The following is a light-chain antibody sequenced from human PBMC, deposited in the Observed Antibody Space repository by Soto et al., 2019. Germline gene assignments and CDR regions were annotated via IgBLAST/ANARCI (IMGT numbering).Light chain of an antibody. CDR3: QQTYTTPWT. V-gene: IGKV1-39*01. CDR1: QSINSY. CDR2: AAS. Sequence: DIPMTQSPSSLSASVGDRVTITCRASQSINSYLNWYQQKPGKAPKVLIFAASSLQSGVPSRFSGGGSGTDFTLTISGLLPEDFATYYCQQTYTTPWTFGQGTEVEVK. J-gene: IGKJ1*01.